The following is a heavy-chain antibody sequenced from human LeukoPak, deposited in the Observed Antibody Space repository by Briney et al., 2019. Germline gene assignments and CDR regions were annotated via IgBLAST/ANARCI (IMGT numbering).Heavy chain of an antibody. CDR1: GGSISSSSYY. CDR3: ARPLYNSWDRFDP. Sequence: SETLSLTCTVSGGSISSSSYYWGWIRQPPGKGLEWIGSIYYSGSTYYNPSLKSRVTISVDTSKNQFSLSLRSVTAADTAVYYCARPLYNSWDRFDPWGQGTLITVS. V-gene: IGHV4-39*01. D-gene: IGHD3-16*01. J-gene: IGHJ5*02. CDR2: IYYSGST.